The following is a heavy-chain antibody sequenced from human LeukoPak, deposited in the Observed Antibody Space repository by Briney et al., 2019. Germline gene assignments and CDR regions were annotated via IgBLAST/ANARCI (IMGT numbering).Heavy chain of an antibody. D-gene: IGHD5-24*01. CDR3: ARDIKDGYNLIFDY. V-gene: IGHV3-21*01. J-gene: IGHJ4*02. Sequence: GESLRLSCAASGFTFSSYSMTWVRQAPGKGLEWVSSISSSSSYIYYADSVKGRFTISRDNAKNSLYLQMNSRRAEDSAVDCCARDIKDGYNLIFDYWGQGTLVSVPS. CDR1: GFTFSSYS. CDR2: ISSSSSYI.